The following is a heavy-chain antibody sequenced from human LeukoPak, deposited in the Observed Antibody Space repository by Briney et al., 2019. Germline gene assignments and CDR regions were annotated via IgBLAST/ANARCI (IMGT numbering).Heavy chain of an antibody. V-gene: IGHV4-38-2*02. CDR1: GYSISSGYY. CDR2: IYHSGST. J-gene: IGHJ5*02. Sequence: VKPSETLSLTCTVSGYSISSGYYWGWIRQPPGKGLEWIGSIYHSGSTYYNPSLKSRVTISVDTSKNQFSLKLSSVTAADTAVYYCARAALGSGNNWFDPWGQGTLVTVSS. D-gene: IGHD3-10*01. CDR3: ARAALGSGNNWFDP.